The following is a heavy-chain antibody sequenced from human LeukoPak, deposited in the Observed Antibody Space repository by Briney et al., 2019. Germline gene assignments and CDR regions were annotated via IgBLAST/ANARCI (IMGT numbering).Heavy chain of an antibody. Sequence: ASVKVSCKASGYTFTSYGISWVRQAPGQGLEWMGRIIPILDIANYAQKFQGRVTITADKSTSTAYMELSSLRAEDTAVYYCASDTGIAVAGFDYWGQGTLVTVSS. CDR1: GYTFTSYG. J-gene: IGHJ4*02. CDR2: IIPILDIA. D-gene: IGHD6-19*01. V-gene: IGHV1-69*04. CDR3: ASDTGIAVAGFDY.